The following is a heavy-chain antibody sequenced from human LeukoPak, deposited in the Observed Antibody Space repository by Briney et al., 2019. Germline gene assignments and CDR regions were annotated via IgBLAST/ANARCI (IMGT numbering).Heavy chain of an antibody. V-gene: IGHV3-23*01. J-gene: IGHJ6*02. CDR2: ISGNGGIT. D-gene: IGHD3-22*01. CDR1: GFTFNNYA. CDR3: AKSSGPGGYYYYGMDV. Sequence: GGSLRLSCAASGFTFNNYAMSWVRQAPGKGLEWVSGISGNGGITYYADSVRGRFTISRDNSKNTLYLQMNSLRAEDTAVYYCAKSSGPGGYYYYGMDVWGQGTTVTVSS.